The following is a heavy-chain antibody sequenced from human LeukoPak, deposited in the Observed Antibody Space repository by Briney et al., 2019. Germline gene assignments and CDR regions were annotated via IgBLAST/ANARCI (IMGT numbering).Heavy chain of an antibody. Sequence: PGGSLTLSCAASGFTFNSYSMNWLRQAPGKGLEGVSSISSSSSYIYYADSVKGRFTISRDNAKNSLYLQMNSLRAEDTAVYYCARDGGIYSGYDTCFDYWGQGTLVTVSS. D-gene: IGHD5-12*01. CDR3: ARDGGIYSGYDTCFDY. CDR1: GFTFNSYS. J-gene: IGHJ4*02. CDR2: ISSSSSYI. V-gene: IGHV3-21*01.